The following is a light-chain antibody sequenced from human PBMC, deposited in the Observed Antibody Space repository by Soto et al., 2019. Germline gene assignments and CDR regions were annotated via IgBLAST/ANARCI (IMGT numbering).Light chain of an antibody. Sequence: DIQMTQSPPSLSASVGDRVTITCRTSQTISSFLNWYQQKPGEAPKLLIHGASNLHSGVPSRFSGSGSGTHFTLTISSLQPEDFATYFCQQSYSALTFGQGNKLEIK. CDR2: GAS. CDR1: QTISSF. J-gene: IGKJ2*01. V-gene: IGKV1-39*01. CDR3: QQSYSALT.